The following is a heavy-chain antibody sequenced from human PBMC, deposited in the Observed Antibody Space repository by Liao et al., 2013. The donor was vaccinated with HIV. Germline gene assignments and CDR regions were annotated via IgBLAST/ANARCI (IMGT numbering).Heavy chain of an antibody. V-gene: IGHV4-4*07. J-gene: IGHJ5*02. CDR3: ARGRCGGDCYPNWFDP. D-gene: IGHD2-21*01. CDR2: IYTSGST. Sequence: QVQLQESGPGLVKPSETLSLTCTVSGGSISSYYWSWIRQPAGKGLEWIGRIYTSGSTNYNPSLKSRVTMSVDTSKNQFSLKLTSVTAADTAVYYSARGRCGGDCYPNWFDPGAREPWSPSPQ. CDR1: GGSISSYY.